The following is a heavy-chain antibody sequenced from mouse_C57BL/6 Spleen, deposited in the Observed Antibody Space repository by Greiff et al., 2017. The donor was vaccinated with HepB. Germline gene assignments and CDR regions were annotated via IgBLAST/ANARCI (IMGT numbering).Heavy chain of an antibody. V-gene: IGHV1-15*01. Sequence: QVQLQQSGAELVRPGASVTLSCKASGYTFTDYEMHWVKQTPVHGLEWIGAIDPETGGTAYNQKFKGKAILTADKSSSTAYMELRCLTSEDSAVYHCTRGGGSSFYAMDYWGQGTSVTVSS. D-gene: IGHD1-1*01. CDR1: GYTFTDYE. CDR3: TRGGGSSFYAMDY. J-gene: IGHJ4*01. CDR2: IDPETGGT.